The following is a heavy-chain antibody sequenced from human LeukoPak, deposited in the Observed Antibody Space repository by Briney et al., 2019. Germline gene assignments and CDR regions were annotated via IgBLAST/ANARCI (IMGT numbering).Heavy chain of an antibody. CDR3: ARDFGDYGDYVRGLDY. CDR2: INPNSGGT. CDR1: GYTFTGYY. V-gene: IGHV1-2*02. D-gene: IGHD4-17*01. Sequence: GASVKVSCKASGYTFTGYYMHWVRQAPGQGLEWMGWINPNSGGTNYVQKFQGRVTMTRDTSISTAYMELSRLRSDDTAVYYCARDFGDYGDYVRGLDYWGQGTLVTVSS. J-gene: IGHJ4*02.